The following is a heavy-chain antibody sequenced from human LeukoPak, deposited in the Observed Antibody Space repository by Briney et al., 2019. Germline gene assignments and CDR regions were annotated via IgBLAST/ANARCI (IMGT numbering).Heavy chain of an antibody. V-gene: IGHV3-23*01. CDR2: ISGSGGST. D-gene: IGHD3-22*01. CDR1: GFTFTSYA. J-gene: IGHJ6*03. Sequence: GGSLRLSCAASGFTFTSYAMSWVRQAPGRGLEWVSTISGSGGSTYYADSVKGRFTSSRDHSKKPLYLQMNSLRAEDTAVYYCAKGPYYDSSGYSLRYYYMDVWGKGTTVTVSS. CDR3: AKGPYYDSSGYSLRYYYMDV.